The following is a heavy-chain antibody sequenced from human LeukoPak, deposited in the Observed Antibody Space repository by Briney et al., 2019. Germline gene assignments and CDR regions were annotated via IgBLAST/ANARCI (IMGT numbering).Heavy chain of an antibody. CDR1: GYTFTGYY. CDR3: ARGVKTGTTQSTW. CDR2: INPNSGGT. D-gene: IGHD1-7*01. Sequence: ASVKVSCKASGYTFTGYYMHWVRQAPGQGLGWMGWINPNSGGTNYAQKFQGRVTMTRDTSISTAYMELSRLRSDDTAVYYCARGVKTGTTQSTWWGQGTLVTVSS. V-gene: IGHV1-2*02. J-gene: IGHJ4*02.